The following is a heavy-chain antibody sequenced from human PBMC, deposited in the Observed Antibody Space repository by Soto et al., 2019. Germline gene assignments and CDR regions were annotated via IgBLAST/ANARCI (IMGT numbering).Heavy chain of an antibody. V-gene: IGHV1-69*13. CDR3: ASKEAYYYDSSGYSDLDY. CDR2: IIPIFGTA. J-gene: IGHJ4*02. Sequence: SSVKVSCKASGGTFSSYAISWVRQAPGQGLEWMGGIIPIFGTANYAQKFQGRVTITADESTSTAYMGLSSLRSEDTAVYYCASKEAYYYDSSGYSDLDYWGQGTLVTVSA. CDR1: GGTFSSYA. D-gene: IGHD3-22*01.